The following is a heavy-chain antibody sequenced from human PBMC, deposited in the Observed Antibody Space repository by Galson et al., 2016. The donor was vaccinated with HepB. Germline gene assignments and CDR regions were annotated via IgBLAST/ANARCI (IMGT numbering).Heavy chain of an antibody. CDR1: GFTFSSYG. CDR2: IWYDGSNK. Sequence: SLRLSCAASGFTFSSYGMHWVRQAPGKGLEWVAVIWYDGSNKYYADSVKGRFTISRDNSKNTLYLQMNSLRAEDTAVYYCARDVLRYFAWLLYGGSNYYYYGMDVWGQGTTVTVSS. J-gene: IGHJ6*02. CDR3: ARDVLRYFAWLLYGGSNYYYYGMDV. V-gene: IGHV3-33*01. D-gene: IGHD3-9*01.